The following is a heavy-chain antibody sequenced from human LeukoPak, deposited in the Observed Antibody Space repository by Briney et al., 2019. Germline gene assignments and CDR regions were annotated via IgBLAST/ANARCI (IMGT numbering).Heavy chain of an antibody. Sequence: TLSLTCTVSTYSISSGSYYWSWIRQPAGKGLEWIGRIYTSGSTNYNPSLKSRVTISVDTSKNQFSLKLSSVTAADTAVYYCARETSGYSYGNTIILDYWGQGTLVTVSS. V-gene: IGHV4-61*02. D-gene: IGHD5-18*01. J-gene: IGHJ4*02. CDR1: TYSISSGSYY. CDR3: ARETSGYSYGNTIILDY. CDR2: IYTSGST.